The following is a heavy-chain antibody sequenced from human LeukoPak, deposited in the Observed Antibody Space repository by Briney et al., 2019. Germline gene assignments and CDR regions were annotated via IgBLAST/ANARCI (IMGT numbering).Heavy chain of an antibody. D-gene: IGHD3-10*01. CDR2: IKQDGSEK. Sequence: VANIKQDGSEKYYVDSVKGRFTISRDNAKNSLYLQMNSLRAEDTAVYYCARDTGWFGEFDYWGQGTLVTVSS. V-gene: IGHV3-7*01. CDR3: ARDTGWFGEFDY. J-gene: IGHJ4*02.